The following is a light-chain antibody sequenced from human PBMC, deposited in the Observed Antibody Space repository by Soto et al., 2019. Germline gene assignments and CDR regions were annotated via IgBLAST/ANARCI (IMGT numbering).Light chain of an antibody. CDR1: SASVSTSYY. Sequence: QTVVTQEPSFSVSPGRTVTLTCGLSSASVSTSYYPSWFQQTPGQAPRTLIQSTNTRSSGVPDRFSGSILGNKAALTITGAQADDESDYYCILYMGSGIWVFGGGTKLTVL. J-gene: IGLJ3*02. V-gene: IGLV8-61*01. CDR3: ILYMGSGIWV. CDR2: STN.